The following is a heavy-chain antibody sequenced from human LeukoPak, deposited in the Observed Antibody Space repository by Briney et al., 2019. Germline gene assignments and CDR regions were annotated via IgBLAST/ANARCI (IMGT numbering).Heavy chain of an antibody. J-gene: IGHJ6*03. CDR3: ARVVDGYSYYYYYMDV. CDR2: IKQDGSEK. V-gene: IGHV3-7*01. D-gene: IGHD5-24*01. CDR1: GFIFSSYW. Sequence: GGSLRLSCAASGFIFSSYWMSWVRQAPGKGLEWVANIKQDGSEKYYVDSVKGRFTISRDNAKNSLYLQMNSLRAEDTAVYYCARVVDGYSYYYYYMDVWGKGTTVTVSS.